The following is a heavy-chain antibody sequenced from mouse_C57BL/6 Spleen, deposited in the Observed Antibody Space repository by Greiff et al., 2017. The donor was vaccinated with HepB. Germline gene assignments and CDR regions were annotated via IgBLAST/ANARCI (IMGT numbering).Heavy chain of an antibody. Sequence: DVHLVESGEGLVKPGGSLKLSCAASGFTFSSYAMSWVRQTPEKRLEWVAYISSGGDYIYYADTVKGRFTISRDNARNTLYLQMSSLKSEDTAMYYCTREGLRRDAMDYWGQGTSVTVSS. D-gene: IGHD2-4*01. CDR1: GFTFSSYA. V-gene: IGHV5-9-1*02. J-gene: IGHJ4*01. CDR3: TREGLRRDAMDY. CDR2: ISSGGDYI.